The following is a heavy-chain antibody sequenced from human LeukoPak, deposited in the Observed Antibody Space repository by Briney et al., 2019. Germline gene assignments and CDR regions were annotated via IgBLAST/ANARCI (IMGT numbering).Heavy chain of an antibody. V-gene: IGHV3-11*04. CDR3: ARDGEWLRPMDY. J-gene: IGHJ4*02. D-gene: IGHD5-12*01. CDR1: GFTFSDYY. Sequence: GGSLRLSCAASGFTFSDYYMSWIRQAPGKGLEGVSYLSGSSDTIYYADSVKGRFTISRDNAKNSLYLQMNSLRAEDTAVYYCARDGEWLRPMDYWGQGTLDTVSS. CDR2: LSGSSDTI.